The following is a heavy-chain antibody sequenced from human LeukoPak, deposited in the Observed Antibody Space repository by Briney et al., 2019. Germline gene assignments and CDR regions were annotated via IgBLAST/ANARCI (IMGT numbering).Heavy chain of an antibody. D-gene: IGHD5-12*01. CDR2: IYSGGST. CDR3: ARSLGSKLATIGY. V-gene: IGHV3-66*02. CDR1: GFTVSGNY. J-gene: IGHJ4*02. Sequence: QPGGSLRLSCAASGFTVSGNYMSWVREAPGKGLEWVSVIYSGGSTYYADSVKGRFTISRDNSKNTLYLQMNSLRAEDTAVYYCARSLGSKLATIGYWGQGTLVTVSS.